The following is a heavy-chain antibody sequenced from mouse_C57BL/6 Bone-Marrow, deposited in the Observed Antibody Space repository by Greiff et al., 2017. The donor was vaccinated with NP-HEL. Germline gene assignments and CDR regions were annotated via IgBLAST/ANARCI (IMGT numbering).Heavy chain of an antibody. Sequence: VQRVESGPGLVAPSQCLSITCTVSGFSLTSYAISWVRQPPGKGLEWLGVICTGGGTTYNSALNTRLSISKDNTNSQAFFILHSLQTDDTSGAYVARSLYYYGSSSDYFDYWGQGTTLTVSS. D-gene: IGHD1-1*01. CDR2: ICTGGGT. CDR3: ARSLYYYGSSSDYFDY. V-gene: IGHV2-9-1*01. CDR1: GFSLTSYA. J-gene: IGHJ2*01.